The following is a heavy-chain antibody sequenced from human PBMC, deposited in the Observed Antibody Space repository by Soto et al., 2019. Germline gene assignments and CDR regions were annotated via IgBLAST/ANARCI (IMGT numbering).Heavy chain of an antibody. CDR1: GFSLTTNGVG. CDR3: AHKLAGKRAPWDWGYFDD. Sequence: QITLKESGPTLMKPTQTLTLTCTFSGFSLTTNGVGVGWIRQPPEKALEWLALIYWDNDKRYSQSLKNRLTITMDTYKDQVDIPMTNLVPVDTATDFSAHKLAGKRAPWDWGYFDDWGQGILVTVSS. V-gene: IGHV2-5*02. D-gene: IGHD3-10*01. CDR2: IYWDNDK. J-gene: IGHJ4*02.